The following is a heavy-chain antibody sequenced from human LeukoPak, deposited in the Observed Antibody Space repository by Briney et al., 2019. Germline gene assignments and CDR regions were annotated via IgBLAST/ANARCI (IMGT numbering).Heavy chain of an antibody. D-gene: IGHD6-13*01. J-gene: IGHJ2*01. CDR1: GYTFTSYY. Sequence: ASVKVSCKASGYTFTSYYMHWVRQAPGQGLEWMGIINPNSGSTTYAQKFQGRVTMTRDTSTSTVYMELSSLRSEDTAVYYCARMAAAGTWYFDLWGRGTLVTVSS. CDR2: INPNSGST. CDR3: ARMAAAGTWYFDL. V-gene: IGHV1-46*01.